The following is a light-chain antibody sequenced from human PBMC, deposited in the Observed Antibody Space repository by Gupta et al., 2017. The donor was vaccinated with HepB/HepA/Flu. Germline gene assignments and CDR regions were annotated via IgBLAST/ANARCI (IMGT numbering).Light chain of an antibody. J-gene: IGKJ2*04. V-gene: IGKV1-9*01. CDR2: AAS. CDR1: QGISSY. Sequence: DIQLTQSPSFLSASVGDRVTITCRASQGISSYLAWYQQKPGKAPKLLIYAASTLQSGVPSRCSGTGAGKEGHITISSRQPEDLETYQRKPLNRDPPMCSFGEGTKMEIK. CDR3: KPLNRDPPMCS.